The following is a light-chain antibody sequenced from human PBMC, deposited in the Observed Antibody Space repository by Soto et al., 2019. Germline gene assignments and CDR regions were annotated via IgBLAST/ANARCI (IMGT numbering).Light chain of an antibody. CDR2: DVS. CDR3: SSYTSISTHVV. CDR1: SSDVGCYNC. J-gene: IGLJ2*01. Sequence: QSVLTQPASVSGSPGQSITISCTGTSSDVGCYNCVSWYQQHPGKAPKLMIYDVSNRPSGVSNRFSGSKSGNMASLTISGLQAEDEADYYCSSYTSISTHVVFGGGTKLTVL. V-gene: IGLV2-14*01.